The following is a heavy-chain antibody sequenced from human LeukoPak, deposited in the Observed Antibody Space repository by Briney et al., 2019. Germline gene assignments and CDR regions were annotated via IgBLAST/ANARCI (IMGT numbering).Heavy chain of an antibody. Sequence: GSLRLSCAASGFTFAVSPMSWVRQAPGKGLEWVSAIGANGFDTYYADSVKGRFTMSRDNSKDTLYLQMDSLRAEDTAVYYCVTKTTVTYYWYFDLWGRGALVTVSS. CDR1: GFTFAVSP. CDR3: VTKTTVTYYWYFDL. D-gene: IGHD4-17*01. J-gene: IGHJ2*01. CDR2: IGANGFDT. V-gene: IGHV3-23*01.